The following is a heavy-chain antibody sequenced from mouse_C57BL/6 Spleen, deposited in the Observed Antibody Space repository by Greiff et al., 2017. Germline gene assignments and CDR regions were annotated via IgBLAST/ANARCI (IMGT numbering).Heavy chain of an antibody. V-gene: IGHV14-3*01. CDR2: IDPANGNT. D-gene: IGHD2-5*01. Sequence: VQLKESVAELVRPGASVKLSCTASGFNIKNTYMHWVKQRPEQGLEWIGRIDPANGNTKYDPKFQGKATLTADTSSNTAYLQLSSLTSEDTAIYCCATGSKIGMDYWGQGTSVTVSS. CDR3: ATGSKIGMDY. CDR1: GFNIKNTY. J-gene: IGHJ4*01.